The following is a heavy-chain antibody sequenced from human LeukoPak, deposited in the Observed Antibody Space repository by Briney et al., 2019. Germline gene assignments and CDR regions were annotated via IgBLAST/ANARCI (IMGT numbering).Heavy chain of an antibody. V-gene: IGHV3-23*01. Sequence: PGGSLRLSCAASGFTFSSYAMSWVRQAPGKGLEWVSAISGSGGSTYFADSVKGRFTTSRDNSKNTLYLQMNSLRAEDTALYYCARDHYYGGNSGGLRYWGQGTLVTVSS. CDR3: ARDHYYGGNSGGLRY. CDR2: ISGSGGST. D-gene: IGHD4-23*01. CDR1: GFTFSSYA. J-gene: IGHJ4*02.